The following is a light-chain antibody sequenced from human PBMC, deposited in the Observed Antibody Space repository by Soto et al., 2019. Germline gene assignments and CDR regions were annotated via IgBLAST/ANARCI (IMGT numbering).Light chain of an antibody. CDR1: DSDVGAYDY. Sequence: QSALTQPASVSGSPGQSITISCTGTDSDVGAYDYVSWYQQYPNQAPKLLIYDVSRRPSGISSRFSGSKSGNTASLTISGLQGEDEADYYCSSYTSDSSYVFGSGTKVTVL. CDR2: DVS. J-gene: IGLJ1*01. CDR3: SSYTSDSSYV. V-gene: IGLV2-14*03.